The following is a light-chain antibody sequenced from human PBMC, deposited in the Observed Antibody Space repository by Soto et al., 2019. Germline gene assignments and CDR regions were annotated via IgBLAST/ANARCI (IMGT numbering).Light chain of an antibody. J-gene: IGLJ2*01. Sequence: QSVLTQPPSVSGAPGQRVTISCTGSSSNIGAGYDVHWYQQLPGRAPKLLIYGNTNRPSGVPDRFSGSKSGTSASLAITGLQAEDDADYYCLSFDSRLSVVFGGGTQLTVL. V-gene: IGLV1-40*01. CDR2: GNT. CDR3: LSFDSRLSVV. CDR1: SSNIGAGYD.